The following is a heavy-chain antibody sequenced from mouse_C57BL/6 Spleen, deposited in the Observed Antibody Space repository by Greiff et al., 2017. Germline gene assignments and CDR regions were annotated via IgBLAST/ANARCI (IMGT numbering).Heavy chain of an antibody. Sequence: QVQLQQPGAELVRPGTSVKLSCKASGYTFTSYWMHWVKQRPGQGLEWIGVIDPSDSYTNYNQKFKGKATLTVDTSSSTAYMQLSSLTSEDSAVYYCAREELGMGAMDYCPQGTSATVSS. J-gene: IGHJ4*01. D-gene: IGHD4-1*01. CDR2: IDPSDSYT. CDR3: AREELGMGAMDY. CDR1: GYTFTSYW. V-gene: IGHV1-59*01.